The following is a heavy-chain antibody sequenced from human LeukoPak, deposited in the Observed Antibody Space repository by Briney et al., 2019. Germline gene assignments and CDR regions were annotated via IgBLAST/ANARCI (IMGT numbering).Heavy chain of an antibody. CDR1: GGSISSGGYS. J-gene: IGHJ4*02. D-gene: IGHD3-10*01. Sequence: ASETLSLTCAVSGGSISSGGYSWSWIRQPPGKGLEWIGYIYHSGSTYYNPSLKSRVTISGDRSKNQFSLKLSSVTAADTAVYYCARGSGRFGEYFDYWGQGTLVTVSS. CDR3: ARGSGRFGEYFDY. CDR2: IYHSGST. V-gene: IGHV4-30-2*01.